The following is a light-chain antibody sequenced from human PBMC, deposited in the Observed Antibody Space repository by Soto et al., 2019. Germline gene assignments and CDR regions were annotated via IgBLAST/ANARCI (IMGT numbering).Light chain of an antibody. CDR2: GAS. Sequence: EIVLTQSPATLSLSPGEGAPLSCRASQSVSSYLAWYQQKPGQAPRLLIYGASSRATGIPDRFSGSGSGTDVTITISRLEPEDGEVYDCQQYGSSALTFGGGTKVDIK. CDR3: QQYGSSALT. CDR1: QSVSSY. V-gene: IGKV3-20*01. J-gene: IGKJ4*01.